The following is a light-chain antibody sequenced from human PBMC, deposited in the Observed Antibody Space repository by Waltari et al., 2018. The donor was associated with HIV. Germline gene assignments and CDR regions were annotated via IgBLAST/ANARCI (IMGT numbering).Light chain of an antibody. CDR1: QSVLYDSKNENY. CDR3: QQYFDTPT. Sequence: IVMTQSPDSLAVSLGERATLNCRSSQSVLYDSKNENYLSWYQQKPGQPPKLLLYWASTRESGVPDRFSGSGSGTDFTLTISSLQAEDVAVYYCQQYFDTPTFGQGTKVEIK. CDR2: WAS. J-gene: IGKJ1*01. V-gene: IGKV4-1*01.